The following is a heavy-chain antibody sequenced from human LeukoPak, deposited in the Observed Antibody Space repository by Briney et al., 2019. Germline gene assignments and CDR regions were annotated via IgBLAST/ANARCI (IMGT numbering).Heavy chain of an antibody. CDR3: ARRGTTGWYFAY. Sequence: PGGSLRLSCAASGFTFSSYIMNWVRQAPGKGLEWVSSITSSSSTMYYADSVQGRFTIARDNVKNSLYLQMNSLRAEDTAVYYCARRGTTGWYFAYWGQGTLVTVSS. CDR2: ITSSSSTM. J-gene: IGHJ4*02. D-gene: IGHD6-19*01. CDR1: GFTFSSYI. V-gene: IGHV3-48*01.